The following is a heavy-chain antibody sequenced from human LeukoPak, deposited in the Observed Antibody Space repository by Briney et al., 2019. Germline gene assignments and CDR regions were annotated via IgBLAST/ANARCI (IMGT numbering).Heavy chain of an antibody. CDR1: GGSISSYY. Sequence: PSETLSLTCTVSGGSISSYYWSWIRQPPGKGLEWIGYIYYSGSTNYNPSLKSRATISVDTSKNQFSLKLSSVTAADTAVYYCARMEPLRYFDWLLDSYAFDIWGQGTMVTVSS. CDR3: ARMEPLRYFDWLLDSYAFDI. D-gene: IGHD3-9*01. V-gene: IGHV4-59*01. CDR2: IYYSGST. J-gene: IGHJ3*02.